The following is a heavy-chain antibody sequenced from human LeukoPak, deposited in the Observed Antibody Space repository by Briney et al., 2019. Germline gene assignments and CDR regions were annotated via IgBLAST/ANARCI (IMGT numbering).Heavy chain of an antibody. D-gene: IGHD3-22*01. V-gene: IGHV4-59*01. CDR1: GGSISSYY. CDR3: ARDSQYYDSSGYPNAFDI. J-gene: IGHJ3*02. Sequence: SETLSLTSTVSGGSISSYYWSWIRQPPGKGLEWIGYIYYSGSTNYNPSLKSRVTISVDTSKNQFSLKLSSVTAADTAVYYCARDSQYYDSSGYPNAFDIWGQGTMVTVSS. CDR2: IYYSGST.